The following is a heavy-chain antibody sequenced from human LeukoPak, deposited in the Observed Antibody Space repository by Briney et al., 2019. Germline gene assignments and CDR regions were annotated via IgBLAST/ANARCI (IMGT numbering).Heavy chain of an antibody. CDR2: ISNDRSQK. Sequence: GGSLRLSSAASGFTFNNYAMHRVRQAPGKGLEWVAGISNDRSQKYSADSVKGRFTISRDNSTNTLCLQMNSLRLEDQAVYYCVGDWSASRSWYRNWFDPWGQGTLVTVSS. D-gene: IGHD6-13*01. J-gene: IGHJ5*01. V-gene: IGHV3-30*03. CDR3: VGDWSASRSWYRNWFDP. CDR1: GFTFNNYA.